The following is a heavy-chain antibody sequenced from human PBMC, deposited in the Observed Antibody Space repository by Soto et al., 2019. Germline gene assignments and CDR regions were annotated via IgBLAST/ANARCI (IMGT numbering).Heavy chain of an antibody. CDR1: GGSISSYY. D-gene: IGHD5-12*01. CDR2: IYYSGST. Sequence: PSETLSLTCTVSGGSISSYYWSWIRQPPGKGLEWIGYIYYSGSTNYNPSLKSRVTISVDTSKNQFSLKLSSVTAADTAVYYCARDLGGGYSGYDLSFGNWFDPWGQGTLVTVSS. V-gene: IGHV4-59*01. CDR3: ARDLGGGYSGYDLSFGNWFDP. J-gene: IGHJ5*02.